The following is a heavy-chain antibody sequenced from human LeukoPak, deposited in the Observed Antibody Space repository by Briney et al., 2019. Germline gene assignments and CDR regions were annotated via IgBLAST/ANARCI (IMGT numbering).Heavy chain of an antibody. J-gene: IGHJ6*03. V-gene: IGHV1-69*06. CDR3: ARDPFNYDSSGYYDPYYYYMDV. CDR1: GGTFSSYA. D-gene: IGHD3-22*01. Sequence: VASVKVSCKASGGTFSSYAISWVRQAPGQGLEWMGGIIPIFGTANYAQKFQGRVTITADKSTSTAYMELSSLRSEDTAVYYCARDPFNYDSSGYYDPYYYYMDVWGKGTTVTVSS. CDR2: IIPIFGTA.